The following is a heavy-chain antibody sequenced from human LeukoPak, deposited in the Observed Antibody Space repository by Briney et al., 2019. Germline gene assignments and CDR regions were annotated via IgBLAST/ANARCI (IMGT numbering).Heavy chain of an antibody. V-gene: IGHV6-1*01. D-gene: IGHD3-16*01. CDR3: AREGSDGYLFDY. CDR2: TYYRSKWYN. Sequence: SQTLSLTCAISGDSVSSNSATWDWIRQSPSRGLEWLGRTYYRSKWYNDYAVSVKSRVTINPDTSKNQFSLQMNSVTPEDTAVYYCAREGSDGYLFDYWGQGSLVIVSS. J-gene: IGHJ4*02. CDR1: GDSVSSNSAT.